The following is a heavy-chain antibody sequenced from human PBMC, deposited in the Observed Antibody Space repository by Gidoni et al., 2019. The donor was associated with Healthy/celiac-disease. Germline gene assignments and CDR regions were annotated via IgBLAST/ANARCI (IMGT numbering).Heavy chain of an antibody. D-gene: IGHD3-22*01. CDR3: ARTRVPMVVENWFDP. J-gene: IGHJ5*02. Sequence: QLQLQESGPGLVKPSETLSLTCTVSGGSISSSRYYWGGIRQPQGKGLEWIRSIYYSGSTYYNPSLKSRVTISVDTSKNQFSLKLSSVTAADTAVYYCARTRVPMVVENWFDPWGQGTLVTVSS. V-gene: IGHV4-39*01. CDR2: IYYSGST. CDR1: GGSISSSRYY.